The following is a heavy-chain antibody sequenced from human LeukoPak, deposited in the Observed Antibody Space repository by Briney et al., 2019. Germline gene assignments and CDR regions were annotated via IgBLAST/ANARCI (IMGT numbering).Heavy chain of an antibody. CDR2: TNSDGSYT. D-gene: IGHD6-19*01. V-gene: IGHV3-74*01. CDR1: RFTLSSYW. CDR3: AREYNGWSFDY. J-gene: IGHJ4*02. Sequence: PGGSLRLSCVASRFTLSSYWMNWVRQAPGKGLVWVARTNSDGSYTDYADAVKGRFTISRDNSKNTLDLQMNSLRAEDTAVYYCAREYNGWSFDYWGQGILVTVSS.